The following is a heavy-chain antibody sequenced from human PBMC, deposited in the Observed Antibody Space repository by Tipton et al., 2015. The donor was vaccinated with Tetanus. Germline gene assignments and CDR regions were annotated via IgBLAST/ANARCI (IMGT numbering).Heavy chain of an antibody. Sequence: QVQLVQSGGGVVQPGKSVTLSCAASGFTFSNYGMHWVRQPPGKGLEWVAVMSYHGTKEFYADSVKGRFTISRVNSNNTLYLQMSSLRAEDTAVYYCAKDRALSGYLFYYGMDAWGQGTTVTVSS. CDR2: MSYHGTKE. CDR3: AKDRALSGYLFYYGMDA. CDR1: GFTFSNYG. D-gene: IGHD5-12*01. J-gene: IGHJ6*02. V-gene: IGHV3-30*18.